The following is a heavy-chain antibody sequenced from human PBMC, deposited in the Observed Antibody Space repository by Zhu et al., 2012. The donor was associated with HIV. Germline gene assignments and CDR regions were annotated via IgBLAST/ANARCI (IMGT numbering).Heavy chain of an antibody. V-gene: IGHV4-39*07. CDR2: IFYTGST. CDR1: GGFVSRSGYY. J-gene: IGHJ4*02. D-gene: IGHD4-17*01. Sequence: QVQLQESGPGLVKPSETLSLTCTVSGGFVSRSGYYWGWIRQPPGKGLEWIGNIFYTGSTDYNPSLKSRVTMSLDTPRNQFSLKLTSVTAADTAVYYCARFLRYGDSYWGQGTLVAVSS. CDR3: ARFLRYGDSY.